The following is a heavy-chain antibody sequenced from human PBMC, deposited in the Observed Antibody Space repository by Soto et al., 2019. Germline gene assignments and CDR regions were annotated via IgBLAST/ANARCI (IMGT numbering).Heavy chain of an antibody. Sequence: QVQRVQSGAEVREPGASVKVSCKASGYSFTSLDINWVRQTAGQGLEWMGWMQPSTGRTGYAQKFQGRVTMTRDTSINTAYMELTTLTSDDTAFYFCARVVSAGVDYRGQGTLVTVSS. V-gene: IGHV1-8*01. CDR2: MQPSTGRT. CDR1: GYSFTSLD. CDR3: ARVVSAGVDY. J-gene: IGHJ4*02. D-gene: IGHD1-26*01.